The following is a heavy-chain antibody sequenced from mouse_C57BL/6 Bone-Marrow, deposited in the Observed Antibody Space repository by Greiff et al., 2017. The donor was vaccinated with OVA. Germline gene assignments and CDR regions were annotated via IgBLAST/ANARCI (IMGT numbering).Heavy chain of an antibody. V-gene: IGHV1-5*01. Sequence: LEWIGAIYPGNSDTSYNQKFKGKAELTAVTSASTAYMELSSLTNEDSAVYYCTRSGAYYYGSSYGYFDVWGTGTTVTVSS. J-gene: IGHJ1*03. D-gene: IGHD1-1*01. CDR3: TRSGAYYYGSSYGYFDV. CDR2: IYPGNSDT.